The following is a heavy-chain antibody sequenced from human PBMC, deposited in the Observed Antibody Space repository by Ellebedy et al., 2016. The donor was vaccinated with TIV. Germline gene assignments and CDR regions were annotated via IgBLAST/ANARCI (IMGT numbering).Heavy chain of an antibody. J-gene: IGHJ4*02. CDR3: ARDRFFARDY. D-gene: IGHD3-3*01. Sequence: GESLKISCAASGLRFSTSWMSWVRQAPGKGLEWVANINEHGSETYYMDSVKGRFTISKDNANNSLFLQMNSLRVEDTAVYYCARDRFFARDYWGQGTLVTVSS. CDR2: INEHGSET. CDR1: GLRFSTSW. V-gene: IGHV3-7*03.